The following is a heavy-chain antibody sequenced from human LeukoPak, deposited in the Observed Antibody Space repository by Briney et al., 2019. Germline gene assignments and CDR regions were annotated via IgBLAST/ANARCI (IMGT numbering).Heavy chain of an antibody. Sequence: PSETLSLTCAVSGYSISSGYYWGWIRQPPGNGLEWIGSIYRSGSTNYNPSLKSRVTISVDTSKNQFSLKLSSVTAADTAVYYCARGSDPNSYYYYMDVWGKGTTVTVSS. J-gene: IGHJ6*03. CDR2: IYRSGST. CDR3: ARGSDPNSYYYYMDV. D-gene: IGHD1-1*01. CDR1: GYSISSGYY. V-gene: IGHV4-38-2*01.